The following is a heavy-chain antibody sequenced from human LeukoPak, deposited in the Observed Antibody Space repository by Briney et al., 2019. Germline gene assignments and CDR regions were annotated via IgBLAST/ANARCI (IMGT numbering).Heavy chain of an antibody. V-gene: IGHV3-30*18. D-gene: IGHD5-18*01. CDR1: GFTFSSCG. CDR2: ISYDGSNK. Sequence: GGSLRLSCAASGFTFSSCGMHRVRQAPGKGLEWVAVISYDGSNKYYADSVKGRFTISRDNSKNTLYLQMNTLRVEDTAVYYCAKEKYRGYSYGSGDYWGQGTLVTVSS. CDR3: AKEKYRGYSYGSGDY. J-gene: IGHJ4*02.